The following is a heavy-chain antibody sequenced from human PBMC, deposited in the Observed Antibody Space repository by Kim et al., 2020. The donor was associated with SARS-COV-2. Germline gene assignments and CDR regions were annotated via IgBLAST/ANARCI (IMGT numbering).Heavy chain of an antibody. V-gene: IGHV3-23*01. Sequence: SGGSTYYADSVKGRFTISRDNSKNTLYLQMNSLRAEDTAVYYCAKHSEGWGQGTLVTVSS. J-gene: IGHJ4*02. CDR3: AKHSEG. D-gene: IGHD2-21*01. CDR2: SGGST.